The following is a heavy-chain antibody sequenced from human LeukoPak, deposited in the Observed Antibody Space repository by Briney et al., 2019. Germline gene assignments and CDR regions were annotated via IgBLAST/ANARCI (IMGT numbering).Heavy chain of an antibody. J-gene: IGHJ4*02. D-gene: IGHD3-10*01. Sequence: GGSLRLSCAASGFTFSNAWMSWVRQAPGKWLEWVANIKEDGSEKYYVDSVMGRFTIFRDNAKNSLYLQMNSLRVEDTAVYYCATTRGHWGQGTLATVSS. V-gene: IGHV3-7*01. CDR1: GFTFSNAW. CDR2: IKEDGSEK. CDR3: ATTRGH.